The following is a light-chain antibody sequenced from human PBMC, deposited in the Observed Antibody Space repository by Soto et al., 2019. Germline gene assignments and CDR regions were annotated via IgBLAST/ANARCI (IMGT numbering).Light chain of an antibody. CDR1: QSVSSSR. CDR3: QQYGSSLWT. Sequence: EIVLTQSPGTLSLSPGEIATLSCSASQSVSSSRLAWYRQKPGQAPRLLIYGASSRATGIPDRFSGSGSGTDFTLTISRLEPEDFAVYYCQQYGSSLWTFGQGTKVDIK. V-gene: IGKV3-20*01. J-gene: IGKJ1*01. CDR2: GAS.